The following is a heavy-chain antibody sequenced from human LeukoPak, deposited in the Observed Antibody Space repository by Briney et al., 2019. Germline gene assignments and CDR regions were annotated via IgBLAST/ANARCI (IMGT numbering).Heavy chain of an antibody. CDR2: ISGGGGGT. J-gene: IGHJ5*02. CDR3: ATQGASRWFDP. CDR1: GFTFSSYA. V-gene: IGHV3-23*01. Sequence: GGSLRLSCAASGFTFSSYAMSWVRQAPGKGLEWVSTISGGGGGTYYADSVKGRFTISRDNSKNTLYLQMNSLRAEDTAVYYCATQGASRWFDPWGQGNLVTVSS.